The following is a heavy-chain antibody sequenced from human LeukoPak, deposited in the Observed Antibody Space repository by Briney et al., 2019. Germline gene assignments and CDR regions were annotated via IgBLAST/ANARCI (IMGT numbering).Heavy chain of an antibody. CDR2: IYYSGST. CDR1: GGSISSYY. CDR3: ACQTNDAFDI. V-gene: IGHV4-59*08. J-gene: IGHJ3*02. Sequence: SETLSLTCTVSGGSISSYYWSWIRQPPGKGLEWIGYIYYSGSTNYNPSLKSRVTISVDTPKNQFSLKLSSVTAADTAVYYCACQTNDAFDIWGQGTMVTVSS.